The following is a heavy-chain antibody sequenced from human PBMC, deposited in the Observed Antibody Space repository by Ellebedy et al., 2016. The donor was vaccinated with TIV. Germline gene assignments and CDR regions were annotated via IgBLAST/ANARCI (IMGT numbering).Heavy chain of an antibody. CDR3: VRDGMIWGVCDH. CDR2: INSVSRYT. D-gene: IGHD3-10*01. Sequence: GGSLRLSXTVSGFTLSSYSMNLVRQVTGKGLEWVSVINSVSRYTYYGDSMKGRFTISRDNAKNSLYLQIHSLRDEDTGVYYCVRDGMIWGVCDHWGQGTLVTVSS. J-gene: IGHJ4*02. V-gene: IGHV3-21*01. CDR1: GFTLSSYS.